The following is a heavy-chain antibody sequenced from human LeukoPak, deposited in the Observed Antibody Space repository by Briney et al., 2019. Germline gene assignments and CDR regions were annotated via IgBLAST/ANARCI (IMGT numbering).Heavy chain of an antibody. J-gene: IGHJ4*02. CDR1: GFTFSSYG. V-gene: IGHV3-74*01. CDR3: VRDLRESAF. CDR2: INPDGSTT. Sequence: PGGSLRLSCAASGFTFSSYGMHWVRQAPGKELVWVSRINPDGSTTNYADSVQGRFTISRDNAKNMLYLQMNSLRAEDTAVYYCVRDLRESAFWGQGTLVTVSS.